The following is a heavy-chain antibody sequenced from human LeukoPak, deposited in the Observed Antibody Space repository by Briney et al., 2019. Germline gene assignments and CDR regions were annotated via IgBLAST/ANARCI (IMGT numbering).Heavy chain of an antibody. Sequence: GGSLRLSCAASGFTFSNYGMSWVRQAPGKGLGWVSGISGSGGSTYYADSVKGRFTISRDNSRNTLYLQMNSLRAEDTAVYYCAKDSSAYYYLSNYFDYWGQGTLVTVSS. V-gene: IGHV3-23*01. CDR1: GFTFSNYG. CDR2: ISGSGGST. J-gene: IGHJ4*02. D-gene: IGHD3-22*01. CDR3: AKDSSAYYYLSNYFDY.